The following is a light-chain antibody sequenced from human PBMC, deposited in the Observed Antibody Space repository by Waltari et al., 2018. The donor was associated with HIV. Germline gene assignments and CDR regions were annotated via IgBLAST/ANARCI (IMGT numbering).Light chain of an antibody. J-gene: IGKJ4*01. Sequence: DIVMTQPPVSLFVTPGEPASIACRSSQSLLKSNGNMYWYWYLNKPGQSPQRLFYLGSNRASGVPDRVSASGSATDFTLKISRVEAEDVGVYYCMQALETPLTFGGGTKVEIK. V-gene: IGKV2-28*01. CDR2: LGS. CDR3: MQALETPLT. CDR1: QSLLKSNGNMY.